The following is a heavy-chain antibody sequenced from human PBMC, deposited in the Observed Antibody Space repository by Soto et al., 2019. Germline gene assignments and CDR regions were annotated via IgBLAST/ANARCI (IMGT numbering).Heavy chain of an antibody. V-gene: IGHV4-39*01. J-gene: IGHJ4*02. CDR2: IYYSGST. CDR3: AIRMALIVSATNYFDY. Sequence: QLQLQESGPGLVKPSETLSLTCNVSGGSISSSSYYWGWIRQPPGKGLEWIGSIYYSGSTYYNPSLKRLFTISVDTSKNHFSLKLSSVTAADTAVYYCAIRMALIVSATNYFDYWGQGTLVNVSS. CDR1: GGSISSSSYY. D-gene: IGHD2-8*01.